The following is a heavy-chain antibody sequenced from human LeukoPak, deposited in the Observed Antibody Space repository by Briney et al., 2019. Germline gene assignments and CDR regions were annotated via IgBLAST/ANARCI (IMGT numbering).Heavy chain of an antibody. V-gene: IGHV1-2*06. CDR2: INPNSGGT. CDR1: GYTFTGYY. Sequence: ASVKVSCKASGYTFTGYYMHWVRQAPGQGLEWMGRINPNSGGTNYAQKFQGRVTMTRDTSISTAYMELSRLRSDDTAVYYCARNRWFGELGSYYFDYWGQGTLATVSS. D-gene: IGHD3-10*01. CDR3: ARNRWFGELGSYYFDY. J-gene: IGHJ4*02.